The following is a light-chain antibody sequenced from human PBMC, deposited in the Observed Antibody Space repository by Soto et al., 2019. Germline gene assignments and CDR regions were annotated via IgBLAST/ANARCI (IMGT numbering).Light chain of an antibody. Sequence: DIQMTQSPSSLSASVGDRVTITCRASQSISSFLIWYHHKPGKAPKLLIYGASSLQSGVPSRFSGSGSGTHFTLTISSLQPEDCGTYYCQQSYSLPITFGQGTRLEI. CDR3: QQSYSLPIT. V-gene: IGKV1-39*01. CDR2: GAS. J-gene: IGKJ5*01. CDR1: QSISSF.